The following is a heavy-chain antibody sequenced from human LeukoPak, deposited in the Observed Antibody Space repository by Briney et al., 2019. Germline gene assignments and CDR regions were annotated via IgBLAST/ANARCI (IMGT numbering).Heavy chain of an antibody. Sequence: SGPTLVNPTQTLTLTCTFSGFSLSTSGMRVSWIRQPPGKALEWLALIDWDDDKFYSTSLKTRLTISKDTSKNQVVLTMTNMDPVDTATYYCARNYYDSSGLYSGGFDYWGQGTLVTVSS. CDR2: IDWDDDK. D-gene: IGHD3-22*01. V-gene: IGHV2-70*04. J-gene: IGHJ4*02. CDR3: ARNYYDSSGLYSGGFDY. CDR1: GFSLSTSGMR.